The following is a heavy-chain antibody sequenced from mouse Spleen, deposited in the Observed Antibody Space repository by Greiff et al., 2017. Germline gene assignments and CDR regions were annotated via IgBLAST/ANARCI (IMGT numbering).Heavy chain of an antibody. Sequence: VQLKQSGAELVRPGASVKLSCTASGFNIEDYYMHWVKQRPEQGLEWIGRIDPEDGDTEYAPKFQGKATMTADTSSNTAYLQLSSLTSEDTAVYYCTTEGIYYYDGSLAYWGQGTLVTVSA. CDR3: TTEGIYYYDGSLAY. V-gene: IGHV14-1*01. J-gene: IGHJ3*01. CDR2: IDPEDGDT. D-gene: IGHD1-1*01. CDR1: GFNIEDYY.